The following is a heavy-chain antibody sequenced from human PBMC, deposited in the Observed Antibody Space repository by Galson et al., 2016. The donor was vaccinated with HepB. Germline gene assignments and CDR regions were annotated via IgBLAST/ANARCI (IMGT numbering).Heavy chain of an antibody. CDR1: GFTFSNYA. J-gene: IGHJ3*02. CDR3: AKDQGILRHFDWLTYDAFDM. V-gene: IGHV3-30*18. Sequence: SLRLSCAASGFTFSNYALNWVRQAPGQGLEWVAVISTHGISTNYEEYVKGRFTVYRDNSKNTVDLQMNSLRPEDTAVYYCAKDQGILRHFDWLTYDAFDMWGQGTMVTVSS. D-gene: IGHD3-9*01. CDR2: ISTHGIST.